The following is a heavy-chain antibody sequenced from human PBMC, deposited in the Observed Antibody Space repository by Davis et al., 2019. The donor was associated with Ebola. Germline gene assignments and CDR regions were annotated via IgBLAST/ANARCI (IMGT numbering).Heavy chain of an antibody. Sequence: AASVKVSCKASGYTFTSYGISWVRQAPGQGLEWMGWISAYNGNTNYAQKLQGRVTMTTDTSTSTAYMELRSLRSDDTAVYYCTIAAAGNFNDYWGQGTLVTVSS. D-gene: IGHD6-13*01. J-gene: IGHJ4*02. CDR2: ISAYNGNT. CDR3: TIAAAGNFNDY. V-gene: IGHV1-18*01. CDR1: GYTFTSYG.